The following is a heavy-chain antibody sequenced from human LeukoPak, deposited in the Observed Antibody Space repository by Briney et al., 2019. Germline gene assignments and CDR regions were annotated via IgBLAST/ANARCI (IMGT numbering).Heavy chain of an antibody. CDR2: IDSSGSTI. V-gene: IGHV3-48*03. CDR1: GFTFSSYE. D-gene: IGHD5-24*01. CDR3: ARTKEMATISYFDS. J-gene: IGHJ4*02. Sequence: PGGSLRLSCAASGFTFSSYEMNWVRQAPGKGLEWVSYIDSSGSTIHYADSVKGQFTISRDNAKNSLYLQMNSLRAEDTAVYYCARTKEMATISYFDSWGQGTLVTVSS.